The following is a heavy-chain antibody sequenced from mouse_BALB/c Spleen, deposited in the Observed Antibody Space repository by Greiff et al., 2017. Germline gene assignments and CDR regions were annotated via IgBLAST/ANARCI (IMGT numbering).Heavy chain of an antibody. CDR3: TRDNGSSYGYFDV. V-gene: IGHV5-6-4*01. CDR1: GFTFSSYT. D-gene: IGHD1-1*01. J-gene: IGHJ1*01. CDR2: ISSGGSYT. Sequence: EVKLMESGGGLVKPGGSLKLSCAASGFTFSSYTMSWVRQTPEKRLEWVATISSGGSYTYYPDSVKGRFTISRDNAKNTLYLQMSSLKSEDTAMYYCTRDNGSSYGYFDVWGAGTTVTVSS.